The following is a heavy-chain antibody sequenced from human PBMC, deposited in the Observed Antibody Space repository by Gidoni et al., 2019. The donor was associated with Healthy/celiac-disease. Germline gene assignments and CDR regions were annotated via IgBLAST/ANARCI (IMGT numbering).Heavy chain of an antibody. CDR1: GYTFTSYY. V-gene: IGHV1-46*01. D-gene: IGHD6-19*01. J-gene: IGHJ5*02. CDR2: INPSGGST. CDR3: ARVSAGSSGWFDP. Sequence: QVQLVQSGAEVKKPGASVKVSCKATGYTFTSYYMHWVRQAPGQGLEWIGIINPSGGSTSYAQKFQGRVTMTWDTSTSTVYMELSSLRSEDTAVYYCARVSAGSSGWFDPWGQGTLVTVSS.